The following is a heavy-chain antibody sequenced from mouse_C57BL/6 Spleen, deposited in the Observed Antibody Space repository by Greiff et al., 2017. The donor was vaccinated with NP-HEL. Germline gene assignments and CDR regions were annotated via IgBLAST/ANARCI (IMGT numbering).Heavy chain of an antibody. V-gene: IGHV1-82*01. D-gene: IGHD3-2*02. CDR3: ARVDSSGYGGY. Sequence: VQLQQSGPELVKPGASVKISCKASGYAFSSSWMNWVKQRPGKGLEWIGRIYPGDGDTNYNGKFKGKATLTADKFSSTAYMQLSSLTSEDSAVYFCARVDSSGYGGYWGQGTTLTVSS. CDR1: GYAFSSSW. CDR2: IYPGDGDT. J-gene: IGHJ2*01.